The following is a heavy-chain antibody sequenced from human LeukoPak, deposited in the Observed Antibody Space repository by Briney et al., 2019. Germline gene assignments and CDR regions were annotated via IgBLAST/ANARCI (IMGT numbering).Heavy chain of an antibody. J-gene: IGHJ3*02. Sequence: SETLSLTCAVYGGSFSGYYWSWIRQPPGKGLEWIGEINHSGSTNYNPSLKSRVTISVDTSKNQFSLKLSSVTAADTAVYYCARAPLWTLDAFDIWGQGTMVTVSS. D-gene: IGHD3-10*01. CDR3: ARAPLWTLDAFDI. CDR2: INHSGST. CDR1: GGSFSGYY. V-gene: IGHV4-34*01.